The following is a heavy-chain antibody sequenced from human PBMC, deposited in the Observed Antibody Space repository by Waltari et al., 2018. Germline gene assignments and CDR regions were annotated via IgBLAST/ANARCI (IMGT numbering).Heavy chain of an antibody. CDR3: ASTLHLDGWLDGFDI. D-gene: IGHD1-1*01. CDR1: GFSVSDND. Sequence: EEQLVESGGGVIQVGGCLRLSCEGSGFSVSDNDTNWFRQGPGKGLECVSTIDRAGNTYYADSVKGRFATSRGSSRDTVYFEMNSLRPDDTAVYYCASTLHLDGWLDGFDIWGQGTVVTVSS. CDR2: IDRAGNT. J-gene: IGHJ3*02. V-gene: IGHV3-53*01.